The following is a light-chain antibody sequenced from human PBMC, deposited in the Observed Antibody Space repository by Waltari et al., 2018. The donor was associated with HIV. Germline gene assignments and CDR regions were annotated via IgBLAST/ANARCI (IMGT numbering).Light chain of an antibody. CDR3: QQYKNWPYT. CDR2: GAS. Sequence: EIVMTQSPATLSVSPGERAPLSCRASQSINNNLAWYQHKPGQAPRLLIYGASTRATGIPARFSGSGSATEFALTISSLQSGDFAVYFCQQYKNWPYTFGQGTKLEIK. CDR1: QSINNN. J-gene: IGKJ2*01. V-gene: IGKV3-15*01.